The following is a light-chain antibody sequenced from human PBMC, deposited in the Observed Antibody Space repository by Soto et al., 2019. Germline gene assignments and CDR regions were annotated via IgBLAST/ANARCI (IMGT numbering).Light chain of an antibody. V-gene: IGLV1-44*01. Sequence: QSVLTQPPSASGTPGQKVTISCSGSSSNIGSYTVNWYQQLPGTAPKLLIYNNNQRPSGVPDRFSGSKSGTSASLAISGLQSEDEADYYCAASDDSLNGVVFGGGTKVTVL. CDR2: NNN. J-gene: IGLJ2*01. CDR3: AASDDSLNGVV. CDR1: SSNIGSYT.